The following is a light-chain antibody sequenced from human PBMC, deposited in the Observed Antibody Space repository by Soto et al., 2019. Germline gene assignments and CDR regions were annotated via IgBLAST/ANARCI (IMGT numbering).Light chain of an antibody. CDR1: QSVSSSH. J-gene: IGKJ1*01. CDR2: GAS. Sequence: IVLTQSPGTLSLSPGERATLSCRASQSVSSSHLAWYQQKPGQAPRLLIYGASSRATGIPDRFSGSGSGTYFSLTISSLEPEDSAVYYCQQNSNLQATFGQGTKVDI. CDR3: QQNSNLQAT. V-gene: IGKV3D-20*02.